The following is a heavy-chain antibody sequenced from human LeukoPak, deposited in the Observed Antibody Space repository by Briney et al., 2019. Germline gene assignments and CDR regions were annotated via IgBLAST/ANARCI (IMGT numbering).Heavy chain of an antibody. CDR1: GFTFSGYA. Sequence: PGGSLRLSCSASGFTFSGYAMHWVRQAPGKGLEYVSAISSNGGSTYYTDSVKGRFTISRDNSKNTLYLQMTSLRPDDTAIYYCVKNWSSWLNDAFDIWGQGTMVTVSS. CDR2: ISSNGGST. V-gene: IGHV3-64D*09. J-gene: IGHJ3*02. D-gene: IGHD6-13*01. CDR3: VKNWSSWLNDAFDI.